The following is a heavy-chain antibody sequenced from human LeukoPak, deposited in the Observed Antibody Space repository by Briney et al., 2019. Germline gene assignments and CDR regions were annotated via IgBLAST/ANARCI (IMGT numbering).Heavy chain of an antibody. D-gene: IGHD2-2*01. J-gene: IGHJ4*02. V-gene: IGHV4-34*01. Sequence: SETLSLTCTVSGVSISSYYWSWIRQPPGKGLEWVGEVNHKGNMRYNPPLQSRVTISVDRSKNQFSLTLNSVTAADTATYYCTRAHKDCVSDTCYAPPGYWSQGTPVTVSS. CDR2: VNHKGNM. CDR3: TRAHKDCVSDTCYAPPGY. CDR1: GVSISSYY.